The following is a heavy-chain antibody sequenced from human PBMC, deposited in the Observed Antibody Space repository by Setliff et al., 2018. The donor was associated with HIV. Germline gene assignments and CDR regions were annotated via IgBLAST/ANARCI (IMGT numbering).Heavy chain of an antibody. V-gene: IGHV4-34*01. CDR3: ATGSGWPLLGY. D-gene: IGHD6-19*01. CDR1: GGPFTNHG. Sequence: PSETLSLTCAAYGGPFTNHGWNWIRQSPGKGLEWIGETDNRGGTAYNPSFKSRATISVDTSKNQFSLKLSSVTAADTAVYYCATGSGWPLLGYWGQGTLVTVSS. CDR2: TDNRGGT. J-gene: IGHJ4*02.